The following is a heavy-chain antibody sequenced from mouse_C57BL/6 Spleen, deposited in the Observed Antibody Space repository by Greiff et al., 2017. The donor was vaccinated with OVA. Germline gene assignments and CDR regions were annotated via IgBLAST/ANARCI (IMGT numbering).Heavy chain of an antibody. J-gene: IGHJ3*01. CDR3: AREVIYYDYPWFAY. D-gene: IGHD2-4*01. V-gene: IGHV1-53*01. Sequence: VKLQQPGTELVKPGASVKLSCKASGYTFTSYWMHWVKQRPGQGLEWIGNINPSNGGTNYNEKFKSKATLTVDKSSSTAYMQLSSLTSEDSAVYYCAREVIYYDYPWFAYWGQGTLVTVSA. CDR2: INPSNGGT. CDR1: GYTFTSYW.